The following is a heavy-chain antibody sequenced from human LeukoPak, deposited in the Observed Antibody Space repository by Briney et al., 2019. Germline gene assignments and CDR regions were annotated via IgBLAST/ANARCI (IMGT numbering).Heavy chain of an antibody. CDR2: IIPIFGTA. Sequence: SVKVSCKASGGTFSSYAISWVRQAPGQGLEWMGGIIPIFGTANYAQKFQGRVTITADESTSTAYMELSSLRSEDTAVYYCARDSPNPRYFDLWGRGTLVTVSS. CDR1: GGTFSSYA. V-gene: IGHV1-69*13. J-gene: IGHJ2*01. CDR3: ARDSPNPRYFDL.